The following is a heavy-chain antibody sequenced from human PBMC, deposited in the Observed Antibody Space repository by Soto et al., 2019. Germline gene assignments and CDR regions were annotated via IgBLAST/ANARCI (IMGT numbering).Heavy chain of an antibody. D-gene: IGHD2-15*01. CDR1: GFTFSSYS. Sequence: PGGSLRLSCAASGFTFSSYSMHWVRRAPGKGLEWVAVIWYDGSNKYYADSVKGRFTISRDNSKNTLYLQMNSLRAEDTAVYYCARDGGDIVVVVAANYYYYGMDVWGQGTTVTVSS. CDR2: IWYDGSNK. V-gene: IGHV3-33*01. CDR3: ARDGGDIVVVVAANYYYYGMDV. J-gene: IGHJ6*02.